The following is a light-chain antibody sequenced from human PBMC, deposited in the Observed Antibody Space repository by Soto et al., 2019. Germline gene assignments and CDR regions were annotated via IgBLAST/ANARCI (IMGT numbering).Light chain of an antibody. CDR2: ESS. CDR3: QQYNDWRRT. CDR1: QSIRSH. J-gene: IGKJ1*01. Sequence: EIVITQSPATLSVSPGERVTISCRASQSIRSHLAWYQQKTGQAPRLLIFESSTRATGIPDRFSGSGSGTEFTLTISSLQSEDFAIYYCQQYNDWRRTFGQGTKVDIK. V-gene: IGKV3-15*01.